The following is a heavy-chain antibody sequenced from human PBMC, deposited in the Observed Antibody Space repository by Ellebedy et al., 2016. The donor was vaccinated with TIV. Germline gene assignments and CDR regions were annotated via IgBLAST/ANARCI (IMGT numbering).Heavy chain of an antibody. J-gene: IGHJ5*02. D-gene: IGHD5-12*01. Sequence: GESLKISXEASGYTFTNYWIGWVRQTPGRGLEWMGSIYPDDSYVKYGPTFEGHVTISVDKSINTAYLQWSSLEASDTGRYFCMRLGRPGIRLWDYLSPWGQGTAVTVSA. V-gene: IGHV5-51*01. CDR3: MRLGRPGIRLWDYLSP. CDR2: IYPDDSYV. CDR1: GYTFTNYW.